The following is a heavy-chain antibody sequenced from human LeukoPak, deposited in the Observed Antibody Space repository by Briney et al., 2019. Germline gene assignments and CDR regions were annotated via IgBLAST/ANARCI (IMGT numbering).Heavy chain of an antibody. Sequence: GASVKVSCKASGYTFTSYGISWVRQAPGQGREWMGWISAYNGNTNYAQKLQGRVTMTTDTSTSTAYMELRSLRSDDTAVYYCARSKTYYYDSSGYFDPWGQGTLVTVSS. D-gene: IGHD3-22*01. CDR1: GYTFTSYG. CDR3: ARSKTYYYDSSGYFDP. V-gene: IGHV1-18*01. J-gene: IGHJ5*02. CDR2: ISAYNGNT.